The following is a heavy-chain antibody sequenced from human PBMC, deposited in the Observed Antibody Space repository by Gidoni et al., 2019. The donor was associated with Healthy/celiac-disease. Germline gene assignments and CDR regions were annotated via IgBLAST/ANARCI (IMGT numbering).Heavy chain of an antibody. CDR2: ISYDGSNK. Sequence: QVQLVASGGGVVQPGRSLRLSCAAFRFTFSRYAMHWVRQAPGKGLEWVAVISYDGSNKYYADSVKGRFTISRDNSKNTLYLQMNSLRAEDTAVYYCARVLAARPSQYYYYYGMDVWGQGTTVTVSS. CDR3: ARVLAARPSQYYYYYGMDV. V-gene: IGHV3-30-3*01. CDR1: RFTFSRYA. D-gene: IGHD6-6*01. J-gene: IGHJ6*02.